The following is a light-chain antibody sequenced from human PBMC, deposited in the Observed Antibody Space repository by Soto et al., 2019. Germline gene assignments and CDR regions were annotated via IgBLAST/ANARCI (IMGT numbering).Light chain of an antibody. CDR3: QQYGSSPTWT. CDR1: QSVSNNY. Sequence: ERVLTQSPGTLSLSPGERATLSCRASQSVSNNYLAWYQQKPGQAPRLLIYGASTRATGIPDRFSGSGSGTDFTLTISRLEPEDSAVYYCQQYGSSPTWTFGQGTKV. V-gene: IGKV3-20*01. CDR2: GAS. J-gene: IGKJ1*01.